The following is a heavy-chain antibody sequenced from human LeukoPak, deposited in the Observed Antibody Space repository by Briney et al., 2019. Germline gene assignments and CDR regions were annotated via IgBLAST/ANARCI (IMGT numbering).Heavy chain of an antibody. CDR2: IIPILGIA. CDR1: GGTFSSYA. D-gene: IGHD4-17*01. CDR3: ARDIDYGDYPTY. Sequence: SVKVSCKASGGTFSSYAISWVREAPGQGLEWMGRIIPILGIANYAQKFQGRVTITADKSTSTAYMELSSLRSEDTAVYYCARDIDYGDYPTYWGQGTLVTVSS. V-gene: IGHV1-69*04. J-gene: IGHJ4*02.